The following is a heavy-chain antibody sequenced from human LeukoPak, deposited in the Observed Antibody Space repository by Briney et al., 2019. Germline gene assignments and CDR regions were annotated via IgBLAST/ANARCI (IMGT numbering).Heavy chain of an antibody. CDR2: MNPNSGNT. V-gene: IGHV1-8*01. D-gene: IGHD4-23*01. CDR3: ARGVMDYGGNSAGDAFDI. Sequence: GASVDVSCKASGYTFTIYDINWVRQATGQGLEWMGWMNPNSGNTGYAQKFQGRVTMTRNTSISTAYMELSSLRSEDTAVYYCARGVMDYGGNSAGDAFDIWGQGTMVTVSS. J-gene: IGHJ3*02. CDR1: GYTFTIYD.